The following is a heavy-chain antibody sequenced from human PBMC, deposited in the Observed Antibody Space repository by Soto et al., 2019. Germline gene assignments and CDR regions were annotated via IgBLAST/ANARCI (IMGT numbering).Heavy chain of an antibody. Sequence: SETLSLTCTVSGGSISNSNNYWGWIRQPPGKGLEWIGSIFYSGSTYYNPSLKSRVTISVDTSNSQFSLQLSSVTAADTAVYYCARHPQLWLPWLDPWGQGTLVTVYS. CDR3: ARHPQLWLPWLDP. J-gene: IGHJ5*02. D-gene: IGHD5-18*01. CDR2: IFYSGST. CDR1: GGSISNSNNY. V-gene: IGHV4-39*01.